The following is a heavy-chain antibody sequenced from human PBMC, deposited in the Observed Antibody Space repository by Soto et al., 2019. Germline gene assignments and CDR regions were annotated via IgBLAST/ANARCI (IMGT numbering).Heavy chain of an antibody. CDR3: ARADGPLPVTLLGF. CDR2: INRGGGP. CDR1: GFTFNNYS. V-gene: IGHV3-23*01. Sequence: GGSLRLSCATSGFTFNNYSMSWVRQAPGKGLEWVSSINRGGGPYYADSVKGRFTISRDNSKNLLYLRMNSLRADDTAVYFCARADGPLPVTLLGFWGQGTLVTVSS. J-gene: IGHJ4*02. D-gene: IGHD5-18*01.